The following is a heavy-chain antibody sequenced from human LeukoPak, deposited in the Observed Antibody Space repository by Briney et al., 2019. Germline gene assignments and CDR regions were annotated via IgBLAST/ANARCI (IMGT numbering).Heavy chain of an antibody. V-gene: IGHV3-11*01. J-gene: IGHJ4*02. CDR1: GFTFSDYY. CDR3: ARGPGRGYSYGAYFDY. CDR2: ISSSGTTI. Sequence: GGSLRLSCAASGFTFSDYYMSWIRQAPGKGLEWVSYISSSGTTIYYADSVKGRFTISRDNAKNSLYLQMNSLRAEDTAVYYCARGPGRGYSYGAYFDYWGQGTLVIVSS. D-gene: IGHD5-18*01.